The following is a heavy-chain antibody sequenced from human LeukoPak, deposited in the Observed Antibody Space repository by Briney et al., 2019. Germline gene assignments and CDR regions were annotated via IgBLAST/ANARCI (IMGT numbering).Heavy chain of an antibody. CDR3: ARVPFLEWLYGFDP. Sequence: ASVKVSCKASGYTFTGYYMHWVRQAPGQGLEWMGWINPNSGGTNYAQKFQGRVTMTRDTSISTAYMELSRLRSDDTAVYYCARVPFLEWLYGFDPWGQGTLVTVSS. J-gene: IGHJ5*02. CDR2: INPNSGGT. CDR1: GYTFTGYY. V-gene: IGHV1-2*02. D-gene: IGHD3-3*02.